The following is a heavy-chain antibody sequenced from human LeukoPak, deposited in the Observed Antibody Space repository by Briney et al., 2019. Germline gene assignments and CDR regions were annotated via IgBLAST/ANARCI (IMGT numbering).Heavy chain of an antibody. CDR2: IIPILGIA. CDR1: GGTFSSYA. J-gene: IGHJ4*02. D-gene: IGHD1-26*01. Sequence: GASVKVSCKASGGTFSSYASSWVRQAPGQGLEWMGRIIPILGIANYAQKFQGRVTITADKSTSTAYMELSSLRSEDTAVYYCARVSSGSYSSWGQGTLVTVSS. CDR3: ARVSSGSYSS. V-gene: IGHV1-69*04.